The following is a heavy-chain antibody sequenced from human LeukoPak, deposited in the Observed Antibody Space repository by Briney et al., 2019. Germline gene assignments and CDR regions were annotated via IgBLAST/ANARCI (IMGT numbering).Heavy chain of an antibody. Sequence: GASVKVSCKASGYTFRNSGINWVRQAPGQGLERVGWIDPNSGNANYGEKVQGRVTMNTDTSTSTAYMELRSLTSDDTATYYCARVVVVATKFYAFDVWGQGSLATVSS. CDR3: ARVVVVATKFYAFDV. CDR2: IDPNSGNA. CDR1: GYTFRNSG. J-gene: IGHJ3*01. V-gene: IGHV1-18*01. D-gene: IGHD2-21*01.